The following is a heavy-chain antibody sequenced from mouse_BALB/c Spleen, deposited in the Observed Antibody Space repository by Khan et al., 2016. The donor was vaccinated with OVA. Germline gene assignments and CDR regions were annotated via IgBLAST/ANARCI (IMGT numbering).Heavy chain of an antibody. CDR2: IYPGTDNT. CDR3: AREGALYCFDY. J-gene: IGHJ2*01. V-gene: IGHV1-76*01. CDR1: GYIFTSYW. Sequence: VELVESGAELVRPGASVKLSCKTSGYIFTSYWIHWVKQRSGQGLEWIARIYPGTDNTYYNETPKDKATLPADNSSSTANMQLSSLKTEDSAVYFCAREGALYCFDYWGQGTTLTVSS. D-gene: IGHD3-1*01.